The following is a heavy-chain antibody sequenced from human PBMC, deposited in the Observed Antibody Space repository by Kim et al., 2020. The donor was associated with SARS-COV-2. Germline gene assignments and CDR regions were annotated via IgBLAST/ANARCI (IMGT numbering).Heavy chain of an antibody. V-gene: IGHV1-69*13. D-gene: IGHD3-16*01. Sequence: SVKVSCKASGGTFISYAISWVGQAPGEGLEWMGGIISIFGTANYAQKVQGRVTITADESMSTAYMDLSSLSSEDTAVHYCARGPGGYVGKPDLGYYYYYMAVWGKGNTVTVSS. CDR3: ARGPGGYVGKPDLGYYYYYMAV. CDR2: IISIFGTA. J-gene: IGHJ6*03. CDR1: GGTFISYA.